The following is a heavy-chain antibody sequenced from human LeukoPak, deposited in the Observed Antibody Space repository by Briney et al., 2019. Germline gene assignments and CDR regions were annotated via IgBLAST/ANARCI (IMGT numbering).Heavy chain of an antibody. CDR3: ARDLFSRGFLEWSSPFDY. CDR2: ISSSSSYI. D-gene: IGHD3-3*01. CDR1: GFTFRNYA. J-gene: IGHJ4*02. Sequence: PGGSLRLSCAASGFTFRNYAMNWVRQAPGKGLEWVSSISSSSSYIYYADSVKGRFTISRDNAKNSLYLQMNSLRAEDTAVYYCARDLFSRGFLEWSSPFDYWGQGTLVTVSS. V-gene: IGHV3-21*01.